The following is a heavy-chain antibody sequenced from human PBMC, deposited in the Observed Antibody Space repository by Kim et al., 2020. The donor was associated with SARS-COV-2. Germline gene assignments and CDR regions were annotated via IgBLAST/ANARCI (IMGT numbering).Heavy chain of an antibody. CDR3: AKDLGYCSSTSCYPPYGMDV. D-gene: IGHD2-2*03. V-gene: IGHV3-23*01. CDR2: ISDSGGST. J-gene: IGHJ6*02. CDR1: GFTFSSFA. Sequence: GGSLRLSCAASGFTFSSFAMSWVRQAPGKGLEWVSAISDSGGSTYYADSVKGRFTISRDNSKNTLYLQMNSLRAEDTAVYYCAKDLGYCSSTSCYPPYGMDVWGQGTPVTVSS.